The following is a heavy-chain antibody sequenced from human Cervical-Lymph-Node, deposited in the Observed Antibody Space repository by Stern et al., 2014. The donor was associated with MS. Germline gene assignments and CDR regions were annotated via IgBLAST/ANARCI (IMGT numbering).Heavy chain of an antibody. CDR1: GYIFTNYA. D-gene: IGHD4-17*01. CDR3: ARVWSRYGDYGMDV. J-gene: IGHJ6*02. CDR2: INTNTGNP. V-gene: IGHV7-4-1*02. Sequence: VQLVESGSELKKPGASVKVSCKASGYIFTNYAMNWVRQAPGQGLEWMGWINTNTGNPTYAQGFTGRFVFSLDTSVSTAYLQISSLKAEDTAVYYCARVWSRYGDYGMDVWGQGTTVTVSS.